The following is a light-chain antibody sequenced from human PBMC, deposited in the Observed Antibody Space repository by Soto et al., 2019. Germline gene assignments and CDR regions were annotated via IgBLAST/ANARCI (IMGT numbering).Light chain of an antibody. J-gene: IGLJ1*01. CDR2: EVS. CDR3: CSYAGSYV. Sequence: QSALTQPRSVSGSPGQSVTISCTGTSSDVGGYNYVSWYQQHPGKAPKLMIYEVSKRPSGVPDRFSGSKSGNTASLTISGLQAEDDADYYCCSYAGSYVFGTGTKLTVL. V-gene: IGLV2-11*01. CDR1: SSDVGGYNY.